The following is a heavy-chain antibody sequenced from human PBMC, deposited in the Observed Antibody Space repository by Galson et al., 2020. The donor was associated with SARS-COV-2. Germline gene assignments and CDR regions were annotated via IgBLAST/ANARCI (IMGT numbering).Heavy chain of an antibody. CDR1: GCSISSSSYY. D-gene: IGHD3-22*01. V-gene: IGHV4-39*07. J-gene: IGHJ4*02. CDR3: ARDGSYYDSSGYSDYYFDY. Sequence: SETLSLTCTVSGCSISSSSYYWGWIRQPPGKGLEWIGSIYYSGSTYYNPSLKSRVTISVDTSKNQFSLKLSSVTAADTAVYYCARDGSYYDSSGYSDYYFDYWGQGTLVTVSS. CDR2: IYYSGST.